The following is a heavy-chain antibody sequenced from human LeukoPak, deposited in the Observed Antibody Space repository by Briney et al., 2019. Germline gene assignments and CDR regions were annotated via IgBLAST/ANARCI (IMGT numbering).Heavy chain of an antibody. CDR1: GGSISSYY. CDR2: IYYSGST. Sequence: SETLSLTCTVSGGSISSYYWSWLRQPPGKGLEWIGYIYYSGSTNYNPSLKSRVTISVDTSKNQFSLKLSSVTAADTAVYYCARHMYSGSYYHFDYWGQGTLVTVSS. J-gene: IGHJ4*02. CDR3: ARHMYSGSYYHFDY. D-gene: IGHD1-26*01. V-gene: IGHV4-59*08.